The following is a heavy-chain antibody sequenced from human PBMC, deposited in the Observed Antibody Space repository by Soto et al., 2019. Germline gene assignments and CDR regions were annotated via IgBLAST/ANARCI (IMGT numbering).Heavy chain of an antibody. V-gene: IGHV1-69*13. J-gene: IGHJ4*02. Sequence: SVKVSCKASGGTFSSYAISWVRQAPGQGLEWMGEIIPIFGTANYAQKFQGRVTITADESTSTAYMELSSLRSEDTAVYYCATSYGDYDFDYWGQGTLVTVSS. D-gene: IGHD4-17*01. CDR1: GGTFSSYA. CDR2: IIPIFGTA. CDR3: ATSYGDYDFDY.